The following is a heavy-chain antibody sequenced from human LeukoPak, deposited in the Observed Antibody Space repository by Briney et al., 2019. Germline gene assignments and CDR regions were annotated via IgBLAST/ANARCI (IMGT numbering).Heavy chain of an antibody. J-gene: IGHJ5*02. D-gene: IGHD2-2*01. Sequence: ASVKVSCKASGYTFTNFCITWVRQAPGQGLEWMGWISAYNGNTKYARNLQGRVTMTTDTSTSTAYMELRSLISDDTAIYYCARGGVVPATVSNWFDPWGQGTLVTVSS. CDR3: ARGGVVPATVSNWFDP. V-gene: IGHV1-18*01. CDR1: GYTFTNFC. CDR2: ISAYNGNT.